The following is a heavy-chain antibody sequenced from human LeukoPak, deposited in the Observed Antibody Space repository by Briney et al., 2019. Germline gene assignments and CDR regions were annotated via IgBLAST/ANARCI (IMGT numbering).Heavy chain of an antibody. D-gene: IGHD1-1*01. CDR2: ISGSGGAT. Sequence: GGSLRLSCAASGFTFSSFAVSWVRQAPGKGREWVSSISGSGGATYYADSVKGRFTISRDNSKNTLYLQMNSLGAEDSAVYYCAAAPGATTPLLPVDYWGQGTLVTVSS. J-gene: IGHJ4*02. V-gene: IGHV3-23*01. CDR3: AAAPGATTPLLPVDY. CDR1: GFTFSSFA.